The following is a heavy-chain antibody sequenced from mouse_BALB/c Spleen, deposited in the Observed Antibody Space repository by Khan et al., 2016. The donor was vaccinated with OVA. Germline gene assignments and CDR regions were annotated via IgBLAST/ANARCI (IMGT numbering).Heavy chain of an antibody. Sequence: EVQLQESGPGLVKPSQSLSLTCTVTGYSITSDYAWNWIRQFPGNKLEWMGYISYSGSTSYTPSLKSRISITRDTSNNQFFLQLNSVTTEDTATYYCARGRAYWGQGTLVTVSA. V-gene: IGHV3-2*02. J-gene: IGHJ3*01. D-gene: IGHD3-3*01. CDR2: ISYSGST. CDR3: ARGRAY. CDR1: GYSITSDYA.